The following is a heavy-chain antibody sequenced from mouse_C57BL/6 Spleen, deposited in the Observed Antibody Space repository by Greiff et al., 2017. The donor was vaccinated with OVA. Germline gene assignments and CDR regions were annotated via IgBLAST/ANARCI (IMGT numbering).Heavy chain of an antibody. D-gene: IGHD2-10*01. CDR1: GYTFTDHT. V-gene: IGHV1-78*01. J-gene: IGHJ1*03. Sequence: VQLQESDAELVKPGASVKISCKVSGYTFTDHTIHWMKQRPEQGLEWIGYIYPRDGSTKYNEKFKGKATLTADKSSSTAYMQLNSLTSEDSAVYFCARPYYGNPGYFDVWGTGTTVTVSS. CDR2: IYPRDGST. CDR3: ARPYYGNPGYFDV.